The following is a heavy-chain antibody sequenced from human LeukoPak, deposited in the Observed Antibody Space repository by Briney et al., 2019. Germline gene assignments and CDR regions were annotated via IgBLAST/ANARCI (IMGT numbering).Heavy chain of an antibody. CDR2: IYYSGTT. CDR1: GGSISSYY. J-gene: IGHJ4*02. D-gene: IGHD5-24*01. V-gene: IGHV4-59*12. CDR3: ARGLRWLQSRYFDY. Sequence: PSETLSLTCTVSGGSISSYYWTWIRQPPGKGLEWIGYIYYSGTTNYNPSLTSRVTMSVNTSKNQFSLKLSSVTAADTAVYYCARGLRWLQSRYFDYWGQGTLVTVSS.